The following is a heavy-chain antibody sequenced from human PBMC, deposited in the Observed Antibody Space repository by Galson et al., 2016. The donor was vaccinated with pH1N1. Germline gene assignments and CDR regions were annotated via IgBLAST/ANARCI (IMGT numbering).Heavy chain of an antibody. V-gene: IGHV3-7*01. CDR3: ATEDYYTGLY. J-gene: IGHJ4*02. Sequence: SLRLSCAASGFIFSDYWMSWVRQAPGKGLEWVAKINQDGSRKYYVDSMKGRCTISRDNAENSLSLQMNSLRVEDTAFYYCATEDYYTGLYWGQGILVTVSS. CDR2: INQDGSRK. CDR1: GFIFSDYW. D-gene: IGHD1-26*01.